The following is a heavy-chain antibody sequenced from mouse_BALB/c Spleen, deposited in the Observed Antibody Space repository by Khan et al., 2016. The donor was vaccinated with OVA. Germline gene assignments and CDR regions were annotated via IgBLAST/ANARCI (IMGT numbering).Heavy chain of an antibody. D-gene: IGHD3-3*01. CDR1: GYTFTEYT. Sequence: EVQLQQSGPELVKPGASVKMSCKTSGYTFTEYTLHWVKQSQGKSLEWIGVINPDNGATSYNQKFKGKATLTVDKASSTAYMEFRSLTSEDSAVYPCARDAGRHWGQGTSVTVSS. CDR2: INPDNGAT. CDR3: ARDAGRH. V-gene: IGHV1-22*01. J-gene: IGHJ4*01.